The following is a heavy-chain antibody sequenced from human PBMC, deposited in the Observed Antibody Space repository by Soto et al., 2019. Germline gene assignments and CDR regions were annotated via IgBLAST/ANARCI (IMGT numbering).Heavy chain of an antibody. Sequence: EVQLVESGGGLVQPGGSLRLSCAASGFTFSSYSMNWVRQAPGKGLEWVSYISSSSTIYYADSVKGRFTISRDNAKNSLYLQMNSLRDEDTAVYYCAREGQWERRSYWGQGTLVTVSS. V-gene: IGHV3-48*02. D-gene: IGHD1-26*01. CDR1: GFTFSSYS. J-gene: IGHJ4*02. CDR3: AREGQWERRSY. CDR2: ISSSSTI.